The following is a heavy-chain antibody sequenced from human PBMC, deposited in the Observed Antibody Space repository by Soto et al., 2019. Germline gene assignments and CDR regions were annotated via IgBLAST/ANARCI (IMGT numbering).Heavy chain of an antibody. V-gene: IGHV4-34*01. D-gene: IGHD5-12*01. CDR1: GGSFSGYY. J-gene: IGHJ3*02. CDR2: INHSGST. Sequence: SETLSLTCAVYGGSFSGYYWSWIRQPPGKGLEWIGEINHSGSTNYNPSLKSRVTISVDTSKNQFSLKLSSVTAADTAVYYCARGEGSGYDWYAFDIWGQGTMVTVSS. CDR3: ARGEGSGYDWYAFDI.